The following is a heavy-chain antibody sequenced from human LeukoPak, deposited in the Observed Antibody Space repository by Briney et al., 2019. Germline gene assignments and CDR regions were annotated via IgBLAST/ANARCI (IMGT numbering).Heavy chain of an antibody. CDR2: IYHSGST. CDR3: AKKGYYYYIDV. J-gene: IGHJ6*03. CDR1: GASVSSSSNY. V-gene: IGHV4-39*07. Sequence: SETMSLACTVSGASVSSSSNYWDWIRQPPWKGLECVGLIYHSGSTYYNPSLKSRVTISVDTSKNQFSLKLTSVTAADTAVYHCAKKGYYYYIDVWGTGTTVTVS.